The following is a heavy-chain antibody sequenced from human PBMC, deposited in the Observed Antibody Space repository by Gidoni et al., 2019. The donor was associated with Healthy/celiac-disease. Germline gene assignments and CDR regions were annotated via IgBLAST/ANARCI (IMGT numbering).Heavy chain of an antibody. CDR2: ISGSGGST. CDR1: GFTFSSYA. J-gene: IGHJ4*02. CDR3: AKDPLPSRSGYYPFPKY. Sequence: EVQLLESGGGLVQPGGSLRLSCAASGFTFSSYAMSWVRQAPGKGLEWVSAISGSGGSTYYADSVKGRFTISRDNSKNTLYLQMNSLRAEDTAVYYCAKDPLPSRSGYYPFPKYWGQGTLVTVSS. V-gene: IGHV3-23*01. D-gene: IGHD3-22*01.